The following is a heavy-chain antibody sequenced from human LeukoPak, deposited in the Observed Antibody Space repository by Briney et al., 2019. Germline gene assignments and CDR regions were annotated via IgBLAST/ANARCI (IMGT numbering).Heavy chain of an antibody. Sequence: SETLSLTCSVSGGSISSYYWSWIRQPPGKGLEWIGNIFYTGSTKYNPSLKSRVTISVDTSKNQFSLRLRSVTAADTAMYYCARSSGSSHLYDYWGQGTLVTVSS. CDR3: ARSSGSSHLYDY. J-gene: IGHJ4*02. CDR1: GGSISSYY. V-gene: IGHV4-59*01. D-gene: IGHD3-10*01. CDR2: IFYTGST.